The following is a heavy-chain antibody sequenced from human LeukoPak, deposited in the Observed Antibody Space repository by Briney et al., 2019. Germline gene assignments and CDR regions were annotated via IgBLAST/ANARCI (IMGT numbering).Heavy chain of an antibody. CDR1: GGSISSGGYY. CDR2: IYYSGST. Sequence: SETLSLTCTVSGGSISSGGYYWGWIRQPPGKGLEWIGSIYYSGSTYYNPSLKSRVTISVDTSKNQFSLKLSSVTAADTAVYYCARERYSSGWYAGYYFDYWGQGTLVTVSS. J-gene: IGHJ4*02. V-gene: IGHV4-39*07. CDR3: ARERYSSGWYAGYYFDY. D-gene: IGHD6-19*01.